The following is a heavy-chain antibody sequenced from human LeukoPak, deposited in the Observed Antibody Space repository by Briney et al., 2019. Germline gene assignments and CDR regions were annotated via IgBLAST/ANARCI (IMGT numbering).Heavy chain of an antibody. V-gene: IGHV3-66*01. CDR2: IYSGGYT. D-gene: IGHD6-13*01. CDR3: ARGRSSWYPLRGYYMDV. Sequence: PGGSLRLSCAVSGFIVSSNYMTWVRQAPGKGLEWVSIIYSGGYTYSADSVKGRFTISRDSFKNTLYLQMNSLRPEDTAVYYCARGRSSWYPLRGYYMDVWGKGTTVTVSS. J-gene: IGHJ6*03. CDR1: GFIVSSNY.